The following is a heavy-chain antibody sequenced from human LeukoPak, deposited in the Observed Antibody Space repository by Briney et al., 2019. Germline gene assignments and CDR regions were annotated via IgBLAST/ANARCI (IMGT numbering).Heavy chain of an antibody. CDR1: GGSISSYY. J-gene: IGHJ6*02. Sequence: SEALSLTCTVSGGSISSYYWSWIRQPAGKGLEWIGYIYYSGITNYNPSLKSRVTMSVDTSWNQFSLKLSSVTAADTAVYYCARHEYYYGSGAYYYYGMDVWGQGTTVTVSS. V-gene: IGHV4-59*08. CDR2: IYYSGIT. CDR3: ARHEYYYGSGAYYYYGMDV. D-gene: IGHD3-10*01.